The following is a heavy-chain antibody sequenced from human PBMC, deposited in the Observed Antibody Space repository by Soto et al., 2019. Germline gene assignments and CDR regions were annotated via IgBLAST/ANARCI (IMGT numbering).Heavy chain of an antibody. Sequence: QLQLQESGSGLVKPSQTLSLTCAVSGGSISSGGYSWSWIRQPPGKGLEWIGYIYHSGSTYYNPSLKSRVTISVDRSKNHFSLKLSSVTAADTAVYYCARNWDYYYYGMDVWGQGTTVTVSS. J-gene: IGHJ6*02. V-gene: IGHV4-30-2*01. CDR3: ARNWDYYYYGMDV. CDR2: IYHSGST. CDR1: GGSISSGGYS. D-gene: IGHD7-27*01.